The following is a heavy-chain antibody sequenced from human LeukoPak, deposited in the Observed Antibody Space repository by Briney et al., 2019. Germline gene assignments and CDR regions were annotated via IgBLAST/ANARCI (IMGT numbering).Heavy chain of an antibody. Sequence: SETLSLTCTVSGYSISSGYYWGWIRQPPGKGLEWIGSIYHSGTTYYNPSLKSRVTISVDTSKNQFSLKLSSVTAADTAMYYCARLVDSGSYLRLDDAFDIWGQGTMVTVSS. CDR2: IYHSGTT. J-gene: IGHJ3*02. V-gene: IGHV4-38-2*02. CDR3: ARLVDSGSYLRLDDAFDI. CDR1: GYSISSGYY. D-gene: IGHD1-26*01.